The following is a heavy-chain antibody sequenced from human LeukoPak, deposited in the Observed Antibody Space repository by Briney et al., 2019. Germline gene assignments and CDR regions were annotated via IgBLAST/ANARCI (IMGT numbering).Heavy chain of an antibody. D-gene: IGHD2-2*01. CDR1: GYTFTSYD. J-gene: IGHJ4*02. V-gene: IGHV1-8*01. CDR3: ARGFSPIVVVPAASFDY. CDR2: MNPNSGST. Sequence: GASVKVSCKASGYTFTSYDINWVRQATGQGLEWMGWMNPNSGSTGYAQKFQGRVTMTRNTSISTAYMELSSLRSEGTAVYYCARGFSPIVVVPAASFDYWGQGTLVTVSS.